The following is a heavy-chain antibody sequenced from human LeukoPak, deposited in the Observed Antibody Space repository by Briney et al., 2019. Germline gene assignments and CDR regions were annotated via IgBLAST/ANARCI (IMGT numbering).Heavy chain of an antibody. V-gene: IGHV3-48*04. D-gene: IGHD5-18*01. CDR2: ISSSGSTI. CDR1: GFTFSSYS. J-gene: IGHJ4*02. Sequence: PGGSLRLSCAASGFTFSSYSMNWVRQAPGKGLEWVSYISSSGSTIDYADSVKARFTISRDNAKNSLYLQMNSLRAEDTAVYYCSRLRGYSYGYGDYWGQGTLVTVSS. CDR3: SRLRGYSYGYGDY.